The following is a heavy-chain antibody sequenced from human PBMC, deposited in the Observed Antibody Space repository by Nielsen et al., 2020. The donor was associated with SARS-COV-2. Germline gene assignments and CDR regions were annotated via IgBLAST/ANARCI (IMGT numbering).Heavy chain of an antibody. CDR2: ISGSGGST. D-gene: IGHD2-21*01. V-gene: IGHV3-23*01. CDR1: GFTFSSYA. J-gene: IGHJ4*02. Sequence: GESLKISCAASGFTFSSYAMSWVRQAPGKGLEWVSAISGSGGSTYYADSVKGRFTISRDNSKNTLYLQMNSLRAEDTAVYYCAKRTTIVGTNGWGQGTLVTVSS. CDR3: AKRTTIVGTNG.